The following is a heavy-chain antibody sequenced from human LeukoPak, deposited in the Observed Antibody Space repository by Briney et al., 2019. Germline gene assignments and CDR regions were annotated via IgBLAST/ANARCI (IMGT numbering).Heavy chain of an antibody. CDR3: ARGRGITMVRGVLFDY. D-gene: IGHD3-10*01. Sequence: GGSLRLSCAASGFTFSSYWMHWVRQAPGKGLVWVSRINSDGSSTSYADSVMGRFTISRDNAKNTLYLQMNSLRAEDTAVYYCARGRGITMVRGVLFDYWGQGTLVTVSS. V-gene: IGHV3-74*01. CDR2: INSDGSST. J-gene: IGHJ4*02. CDR1: GFTFSSYW.